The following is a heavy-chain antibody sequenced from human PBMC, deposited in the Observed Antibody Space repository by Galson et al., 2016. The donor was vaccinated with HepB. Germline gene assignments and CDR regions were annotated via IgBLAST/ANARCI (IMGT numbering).Heavy chain of an antibody. CDR2: IILSDGTT. J-gene: IGHJ4*02. Sequence: SVKVSCKAPGYTFTNDYMHWVRQAPGQGLEWMGRIILSDGTTIHAQKFQGRVTMTRDMSTSAVFLELSSLGSDDTALYYCARDNGRHSFDYWGQGTLVTVSS. CDR3: ARDNGRHSFDY. D-gene: IGHD2-8*01. CDR1: GYTFTNDY. V-gene: IGHV1-46*01.